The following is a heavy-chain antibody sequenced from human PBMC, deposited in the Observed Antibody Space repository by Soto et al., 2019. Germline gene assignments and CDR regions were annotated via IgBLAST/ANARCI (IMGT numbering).Heavy chain of an antibody. CDR1: GASISSSSYY. CDR2: ISYSVST. J-gene: IGHJ6*02. Sequence: LSLTCTVSGASISSSSYYWGWIRQPPGKGLEWLGSISYSVSTFYNPSLKSRVTISVDTSKNQFSLKLNSVTAADTAVYYCARGPRGLSFYGMDVWGQGTTVTVSS. CDR3: ARGPRGLSFYGMDV. V-gene: IGHV4-39*01.